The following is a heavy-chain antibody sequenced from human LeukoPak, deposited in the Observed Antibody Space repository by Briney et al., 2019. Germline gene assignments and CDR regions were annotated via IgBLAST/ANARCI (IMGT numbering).Heavy chain of an antibody. V-gene: IGHV3-30*03. CDR3: ARDQPYAWGLSSGWWRLDYYGMDV. D-gene: IGHD6-19*01. CDR1: GFTFSSYG. Sequence: PGGSLRLSCAASGFTFSSYGMHWVRQAPGKGLEWVAVISYDGSNKYYADSVKGRFTISRDNAKNSLYLQMNSLRAEDTAVYYCARDQPYAWGLSSGWWRLDYYGMDVWGQGTTVTVSS. J-gene: IGHJ6*02. CDR2: ISYDGSNK.